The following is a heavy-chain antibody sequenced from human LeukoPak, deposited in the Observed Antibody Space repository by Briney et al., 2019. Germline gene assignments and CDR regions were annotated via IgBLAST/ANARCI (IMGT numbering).Heavy chain of an antibody. D-gene: IGHD6-19*01. V-gene: IGHV1-69*01. J-gene: IGHJ5*02. CDR1: GGTFSSYA. Sequence: ASVKVSCKASGGTFSSYAISWVRQAPGQGLEWMGGIIPIFGTANYAQKFQGRVTITADESTSTAYMELSSLRSEDTAVYYCSLLVHGWQPNWFDPWGQGTLVTVSS. CDR3: SLLVHGWQPNWFDP. CDR2: IIPIFGTA.